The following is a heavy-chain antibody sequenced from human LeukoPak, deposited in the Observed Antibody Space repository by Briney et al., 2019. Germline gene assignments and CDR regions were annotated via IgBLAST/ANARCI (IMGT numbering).Heavy chain of an antibody. CDR1: GGSINSNNYY. Sequence: SETLSLTCTVSGGSINSNNYYWGWIRQPPGKGLEWIGSIYSSGSAYYNPSLKSRVTISADTSKNQFSLRLSSVTAADTAVYYCQSRYLEWLLEYWGQGTLVTVSS. D-gene: IGHD3-3*01. V-gene: IGHV4-39*01. J-gene: IGHJ4*02. CDR3: QSRYLEWLLEY. CDR2: IYSSGSA.